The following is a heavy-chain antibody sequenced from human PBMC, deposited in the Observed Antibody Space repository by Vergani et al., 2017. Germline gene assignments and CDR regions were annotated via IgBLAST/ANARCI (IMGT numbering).Heavy chain of an antibody. CDR2: LYVVGTS. J-gene: IGHJ6*02. CDR3: SYGMDV. V-gene: IGHV3-66*01. CDR1: GFSVSDNY. Sequence: EVRLVDSGGGLVQPGGSLSLSCAASGFSVSDNYMSWVRQAPGKGLEWVSILYVVGTSDYADSVKGRFTVSRDISKNTLHLQLNSLRVEDTAVYFCSYGMDVWGQGTTVTVSS.